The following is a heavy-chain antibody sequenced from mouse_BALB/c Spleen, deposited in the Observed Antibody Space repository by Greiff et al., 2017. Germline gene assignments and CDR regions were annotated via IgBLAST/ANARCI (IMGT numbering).Heavy chain of an antibody. CDR3: ARPRDSSGYVDYAMDY. D-gene: IGHD3-2*01. J-gene: IGHJ4*01. V-gene: IGHV5-6-2*01. CDR1: GFTFSSYY. CDR2: INSNGGST. Sequence: EVNLVESGGGLVKLGGSLKLSCAASGFTFSSYYMSWVRQTPEKRLELVAAINSNGGSTYYPDTVKGRFTISRDNAKNTLYLQMSSLKSEDTALYYCARPRDSSGYVDYAMDYWGQGTSVTVSS.